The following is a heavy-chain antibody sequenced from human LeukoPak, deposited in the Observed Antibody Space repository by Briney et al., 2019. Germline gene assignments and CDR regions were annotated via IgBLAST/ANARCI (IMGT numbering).Heavy chain of an antibody. Sequence: GSLRLSCAASGFTFSNYGMSWVRQAPGRGWEWVSAISGSGDSTYYADSVKGRFTISRDNSKNTLYLQMNSLRAEDTAVYYCASHYGSGSSNWLDPWGQGTLVTVSS. V-gene: IGHV3-23*01. CDR1: GFTFSNYG. CDR3: ASHYGSGSSNWLDP. CDR2: ISGSGDST. D-gene: IGHD3-10*01. J-gene: IGHJ5*02.